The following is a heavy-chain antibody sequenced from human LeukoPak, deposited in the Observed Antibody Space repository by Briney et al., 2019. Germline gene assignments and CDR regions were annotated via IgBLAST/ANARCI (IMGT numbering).Heavy chain of an antibody. CDR3: ARGPYCSSTSCYLVDAFDI. J-gene: IGHJ3*02. CDR1: GYTFTSYD. Sequence: ASVKVSCKASGYTFTSYDINWVRQATGQGLEWMGWMNPNSGNTGYAQKFQGRVTMTRNTSISTAYMELSSLRSEDTAVYYCARGPYCSSTSCYLVDAFDIWGQGTMVTVSS. D-gene: IGHD2-2*01. CDR2: MNPNSGNT. V-gene: IGHV1-8*01.